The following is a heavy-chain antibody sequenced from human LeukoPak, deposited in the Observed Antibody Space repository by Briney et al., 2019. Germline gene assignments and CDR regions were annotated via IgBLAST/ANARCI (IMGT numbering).Heavy chain of an antibody. CDR2: MNTNSGNT. Sequence: GASVKVSCKASGYPFTSYNVNWVRQATGQGLEWMGWMNTNSGNTGYSQNLQGRVTMTRDTSISTAYMELSSLMSEDTAVYYCARGLPKAVFGMVIEDWGQGTLVTVSS. CDR3: ARGLPKAVFGMVIED. V-gene: IGHV1-8*01. J-gene: IGHJ1*01. D-gene: IGHD3-3*01. CDR1: GYPFTSYN.